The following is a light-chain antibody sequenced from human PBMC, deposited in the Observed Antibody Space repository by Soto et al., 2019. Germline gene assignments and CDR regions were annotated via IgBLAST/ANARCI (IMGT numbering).Light chain of an antibody. CDR2: ETS. CDR3: QQRHNWRDT. J-gene: IGKJ5*01. CDR1: QSVSNY. V-gene: IGKV3-11*01. Sequence: EIVLTQSPATLSLSPGERATLSCRASQSVSNYLSWYQQKPGQAPRLLMYETSRRATGIPARSSGSGSGTDFTLTISSLEPEDFAVYYCQQRHNWRDTFGQGTRLEIK.